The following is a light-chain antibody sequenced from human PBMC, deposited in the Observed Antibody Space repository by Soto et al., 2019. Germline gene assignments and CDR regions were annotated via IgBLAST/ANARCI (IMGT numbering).Light chain of an antibody. CDR1: SSDVGGYNY. Sequence: QSALTQPRSVSGSPGQSVTISCTGTSSDVGGYNYVSWYQQHPGKAPKLMIYDVSKRPSGVPDRFSGSKSGNTASLTISGLQAEDEADYYCCSFXGTHKVIRTGSKVT. CDR2: DVS. J-gene: IGLJ1*01. CDR3: CSFXGTHKV. V-gene: IGLV2-11*01.